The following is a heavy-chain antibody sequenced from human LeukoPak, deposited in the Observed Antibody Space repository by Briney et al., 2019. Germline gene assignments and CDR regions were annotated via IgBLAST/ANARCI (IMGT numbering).Heavy chain of an antibody. CDR2: ISSSGSTI. V-gene: IGHV3-48*03. J-gene: IGHJ4*02. CDR3: ARDGSGTGNYYNVAGFDY. D-gene: IGHD3-10*01. CDR1: GFTFSSYE. Sequence: QTGGSLRLSCAASGFTFSSYEMNWVRQAPGKGLEWVSYISSSGSTIYYANSVKGRFTISRGNAKNSLYLQMNSLRAEDTAVYYCARDGSGTGNYYNVAGFDYWGQGTLVTVSS.